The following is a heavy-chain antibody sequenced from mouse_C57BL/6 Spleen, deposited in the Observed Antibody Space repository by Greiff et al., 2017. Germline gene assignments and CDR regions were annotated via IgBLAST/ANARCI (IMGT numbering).Heavy chain of an antibody. D-gene: IGHD2-4*01. CDR1: GYSITSGYY. V-gene: IGHV3-6*01. CDR2: ISNDGSN. CDR3: AIDRFLYDYVDGCAY. J-gene: IGHJ3*01. Sequence: EESGPGLVKPSQSLSFTCSVTGYSITSGYYWNWIRQFPGNNLEWMGYISNDGSNNYNPSLKNRTTITRDTSNNQFFLKLNSVTTEDSATYYCAIDRFLYDYVDGCAYWGQGTLVTVSA.